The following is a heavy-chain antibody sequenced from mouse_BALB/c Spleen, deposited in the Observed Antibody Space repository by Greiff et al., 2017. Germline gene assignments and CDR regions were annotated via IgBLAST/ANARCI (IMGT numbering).Heavy chain of an antibody. J-gene: IGHJ4*01. CDR1: GFTFSSFG. D-gene: IGHD4-1*01. V-gene: IGHV5-17*02. CDR2: ISSGSSTI. CDR3: ARNWERAMDY. Sequence: EVQLQQSGGGLVQPGGSRKLSCAASGFTFSSFGMHWVRQAPEKGLEWVAYISSGSSTIYYADTVKGRFTISRDNPKNTLFLQMTSLRSEDTAMYYCARNWERAMDYWGQGTSVTVSS.